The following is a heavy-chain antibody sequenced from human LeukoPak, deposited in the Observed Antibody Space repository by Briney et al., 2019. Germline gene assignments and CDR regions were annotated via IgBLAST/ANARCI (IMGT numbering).Heavy chain of an antibody. CDR3: AREVVSRRDGYTGNWFDP. Sequence: ASVKVSCKASGYIFTGYYMHWVRQAPGQGLEWMGWINPNSGGTNYAQKFQGRVTMTRDTSISTAYMELSRLRSDDTAVYYCAREVVSRRDGYTGNWFDPWGQGTLVTVSS. D-gene: IGHD5-24*01. CDR2: INPNSGGT. V-gene: IGHV1-2*02. CDR1: GYIFTGYY. J-gene: IGHJ5*02.